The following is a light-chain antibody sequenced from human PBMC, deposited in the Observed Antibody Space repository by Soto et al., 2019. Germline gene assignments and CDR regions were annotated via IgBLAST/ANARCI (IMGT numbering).Light chain of an antibody. CDR1: QSITNY. J-gene: IGKJ4*01. Sequence: DIQMTQSPSSLSAPVGDRVTITCRASQSITNYLNWYQQKPGKAPKLLIYAASNLQSGVPSRFSGSGSGTDFTLTISSLQPEDFASYYCQQTYSTPVTFGGGTKVEIK. CDR2: AAS. V-gene: IGKV1-39*01. CDR3: QQTYSTPVT.